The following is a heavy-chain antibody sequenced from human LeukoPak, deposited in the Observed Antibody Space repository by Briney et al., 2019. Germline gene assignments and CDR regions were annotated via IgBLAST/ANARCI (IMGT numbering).Heavy chain of an antibody. V-gene: IGHV4-34*01. D-gene: IGHD4-17*01. J-gene: IGHJ4*02. Sequence: PSETLSLTCAVYGGSFSGYYWTWIRQPPGKGLEWIGEINHSGSTNYNPSLKSRVTISVDTSKNQFSLKLSSVIAADTAVYYCARGQGTVTTHWGQGTLVTVSS. CDR2: INHSGST. CDR3: ARGQGTVTTH. CDR1: GGSFSGYY.